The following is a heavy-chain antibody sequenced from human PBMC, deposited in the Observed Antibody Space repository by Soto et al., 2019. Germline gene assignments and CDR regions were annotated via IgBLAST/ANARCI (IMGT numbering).Heavy chain of an antibody. D-gene: IGHD3-22*01. V-gene: IGHV3-21*01. Sequence: GGSLRLACAASGFTFSSYNMNWVRQAPGKGLEWVSSISSSSSYIYYADSVKGRFTISRDNAKNSLYLQMNSLRAEDTAVYYCARVVDYYDPYYPYGMDVWGQGTTVTVSS. CDR3: ARVVDYYDPYYPYGMDV. CDR1: GFTFSSYN. J-gene: IGHJ6*02. CDR2: ISSSSSYI.